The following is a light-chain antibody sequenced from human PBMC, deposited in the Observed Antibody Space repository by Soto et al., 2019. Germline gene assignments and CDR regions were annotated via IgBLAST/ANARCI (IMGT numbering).Light chain of an antibody. Sequence: EIVFTHSPATLSCSPGERATLYGRASQSVSSSYLAWYQQKPGQAPRLLIYGASSRATGIPDRFSGSGSGTDFTLTISRLETEDFAVYYCQQYGSSGTFGQGTKVDIK. V-gene: IGKV3-20*01. CDR1: QSVSSSY. CDR3: QQYGSSGT. J-gene: IGKJ1*01. CDR2: GAS.